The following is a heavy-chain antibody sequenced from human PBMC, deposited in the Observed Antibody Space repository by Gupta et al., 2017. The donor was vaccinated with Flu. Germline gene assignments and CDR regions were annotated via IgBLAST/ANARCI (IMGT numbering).Heavy chain of an antibody. CDR2: ITPFNGNT. Sequence: QMQLVQSGAEVKKTGSSVKVSCKASGYTFTYRYLHWVRQAPGQALEWMGWITPFNGNTNYAQKFQDRVTITRDRSMSTAYMELSSLRSEDTAMYYCAVAERGRDGYNSVLFDPWGQGTLVTVSS. CDR1: GYTFTYRY. V-gene: IGHV1-45*02. D-gene: IGHD5-12*01. CDR3: AVAERGRDGYNSVLFDP. J-gene: IGHJ5*02.